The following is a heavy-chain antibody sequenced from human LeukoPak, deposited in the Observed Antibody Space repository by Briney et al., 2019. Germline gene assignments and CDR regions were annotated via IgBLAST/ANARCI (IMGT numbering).Heavy chain of an antibody. CDR3: ARERSGWFFSN. D-gene: IGHD6-19*01. CDR1: RYTLTELS. Sequence: ASVNVSCKVSRYTLTELSMHWVRQAPGKRLEWMGWINPYNGNTNYAQKLQGRVTMTTDTSTSTAYMDLRSLRSDDTAVYYCARERSGWFFSNWGQGTLVTVSS. V-gene: IGHV1-18*01. CDR2: INPYNGNT. J-gene: IGHJ4*02.